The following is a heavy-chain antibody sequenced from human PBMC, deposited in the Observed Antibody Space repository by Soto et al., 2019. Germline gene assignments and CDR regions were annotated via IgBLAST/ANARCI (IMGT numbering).Heavy chain of an antibody. CDR2: ITGSGSST. J-gene: IGHJ4*02. V-gene: IGHV3-23*01. CDR3: AKGSVRLVRGVILHFDY. D-gene: IGHD3-10*01. Sequence: EVQLLESGGGLVQPGGSLRLSCAASGFTFRDFAMTWVRQAPGKGLEWVSAITGSGSSTYYADSVKGRFSISRDNSKNTMYLHMNSLRAEDTALYYCAKGSVRLVRGVILHFDYWGQGSLVTVSS. CDR1: GFTFRDFA.